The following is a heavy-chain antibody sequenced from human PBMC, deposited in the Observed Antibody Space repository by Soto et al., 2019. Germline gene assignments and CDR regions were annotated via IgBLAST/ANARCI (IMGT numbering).Heavy chain of an antibody. CDR2: IYYSGST. D-gene: IGHD2-21*01. V-gene: IGHV4-39*01. CDR3: ASELVGMYYYSGMDV. CDR1: GGSISSSSYY. Sequence: SETLSLTCTVSGGSISSSSYYWGWIRQPPGKGLEWIGSIYYSGSTYYNPSLKSRVTISVDTSKNQFSLKLSSVTAADTAVYYCASELVGMYYYSGMDVWGQGTRVTVSS. J-gene: IGHJ6*02.